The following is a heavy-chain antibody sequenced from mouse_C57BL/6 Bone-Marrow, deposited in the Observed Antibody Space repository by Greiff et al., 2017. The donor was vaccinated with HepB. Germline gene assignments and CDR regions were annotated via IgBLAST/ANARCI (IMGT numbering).Heavy chain of an antibody. CDR2: INPNNGGT. D-gene: IGHD1-1*01. CDR1: GYTFTDYY. V-gene: IGHV1-26*01. J-gene: IGHJ2*01. Sequence: VQLQQSGPELVKPGASVKISCKASGYTFTDYYMNWVKQSQGKSLEWIGDINPNNGGTSYNQKFKGKATLTVDKSSSTAYMELRSLTSEDSAVYYCARDTTVVGPYWGQGTTLTVSS. CDR3: ARDTTVVGPY.